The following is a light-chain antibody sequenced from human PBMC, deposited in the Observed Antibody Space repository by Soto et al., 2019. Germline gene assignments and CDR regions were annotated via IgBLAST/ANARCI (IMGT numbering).Light chain of an antibody. J-gene: IGLJ2*01. V-gene: IGLV3-21*02. Sequence: SYELTQPPSVSVAPGQTARITCGGNNIGSKSVHWYQQKPGQDPVLVVYDDSYRPSGIPERFSGSNSGNTATLTISRVEAGDEADYYCQVWDSSSDHVVFGGGTQLNVL. CDR3: QVWDSSSDHVV. CDR1: NIGSKS. CDR2: DDS.